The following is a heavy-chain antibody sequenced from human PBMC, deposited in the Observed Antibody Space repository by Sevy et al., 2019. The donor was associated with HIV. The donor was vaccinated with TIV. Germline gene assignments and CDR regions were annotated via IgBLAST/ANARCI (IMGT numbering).Heavy chain of an antibody. V-gene: IGHV3-73*01. CDR2: IRSKANSYAT. CDR1: GFTFSGSA. CDR3: IARVYYDSSGYYYRKRYYFDY. Sequence: GGSLRLSCAASGFTFSGSAMHWVRQASGKGLEWVGRIRSKANSYATAYAASVKGRFTISRDDSKNTAYLQMNSLKTEDTAVYYCIARVYYDSSGYYYRKRYYFDYWGQGALVTVSS. J-gene: IGHJ4*02. D-gene: IGHD3-22*01.